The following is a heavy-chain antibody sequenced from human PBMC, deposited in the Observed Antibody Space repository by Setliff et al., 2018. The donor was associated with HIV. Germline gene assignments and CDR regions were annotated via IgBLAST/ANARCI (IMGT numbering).Heavy chain of an antibody. J-gene: IGHJ6*02. CDR1: GFSLASDGVA. CDR3: AGSKKSYSYMGYYYHTMDV. V-gene: IGHV2-5*02. CDR2: IYWDGDK. D-gene: IGHD1-1*01. Sequence: SGPTLVNPTQTLTLTCDFSGFSLASDGVAVGWIRQPPGKGPEWLALIYWDGDKRYNPSLKDRLTITKATSNNHVVLMMSNMDPADTAVYYCAGSKKSYSYMGYYYHTMDVWGQGTTVTVSS.